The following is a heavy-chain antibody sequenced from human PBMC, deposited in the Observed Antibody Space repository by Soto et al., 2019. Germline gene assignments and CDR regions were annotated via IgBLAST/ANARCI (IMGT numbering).Heavy chain of an antibody. V-gene: IGHV1-3*01. Sequence: QVHLVQSGAEVKKPGASVKVSCKASGYTFTSYAMHWVRQAPGQRLEGMGWINGGNGNTKYLQKFQGRVTITRDTSASTAYMELSSLRSEDTAVYYCARADSSGWSKWYFDLWGRGTLVTVSS. CDR2: INGGNGNT. D-gene: IGHD6-19*01. CDR3: ARADSSGWSKWYFDL. CDR1: GYTFTSYA. J-gene: IGHJ2*01.